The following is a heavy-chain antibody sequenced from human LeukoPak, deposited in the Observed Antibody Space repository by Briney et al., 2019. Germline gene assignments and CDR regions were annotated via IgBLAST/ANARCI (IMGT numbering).Heavy chain of an antibody. J-gene: IGHJ4*02. CDR3: ANLYHDFWSGYYRGFFDY. V-gene: IGHV4-34*01. CDR1: GGSFSGYY. Sequence: PSETLSLTCAVYGGSFSGYYWSWIRQPPGKGLEWIGEINHSGSTNYNPSLKSRVTISVDTSKNQFSLKLSSVTAADTAVYYCANLYHDFWSGYYRGFFDYWGQGTLVTVSS. D-gene: IGHD3-3*01. CDR2: INHSGST.